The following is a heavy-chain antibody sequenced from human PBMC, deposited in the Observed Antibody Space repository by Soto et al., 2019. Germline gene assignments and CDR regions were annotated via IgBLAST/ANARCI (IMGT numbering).Heavy chain of an antibody. CDR2: INPKSGGT. D-gene: IGHD2-8*01. CDR1: GYSFTDYH. CDR3: ARGHSTDCSNGVCSFFYNHEMDV. J-gene: IGHJ6*02. V-gene: IGHV1-2*04. Sequence: ASVKVSCKASGYSFTDYHIHWVRQATGQGLEWLGRINPKSGGTSTAQKFQGWVTMTRDRSISTVYMELTRLRSDDTAVYFCARGHSTDCSNGVCSFFYNHEMDVWGQGTTVTVSS.